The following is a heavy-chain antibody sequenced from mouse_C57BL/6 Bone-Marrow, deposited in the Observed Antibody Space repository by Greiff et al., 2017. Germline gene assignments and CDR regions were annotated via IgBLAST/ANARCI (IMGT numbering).Heavy chain of an antibody. Sequence: EVQRVESGGDLVKPGGSLKLSCAASGFTFSSYGMSWVRQTPDKRLEWVATISSGGSYTYYPDSVKGRFTISRDNAKNTLYLQMSSLKSEDTAMYYCARLGYYGSSHWYFDVWGTGTTVTVSS. CDR1: GFTFSSYG. CDR2: ISSGGSYT. V-gene: IGHV5-6*01. D-gene: IGHD1-1*01. J-gene: IGHJ1*03. CDR3: ARLGYYGSSHWYFDV.